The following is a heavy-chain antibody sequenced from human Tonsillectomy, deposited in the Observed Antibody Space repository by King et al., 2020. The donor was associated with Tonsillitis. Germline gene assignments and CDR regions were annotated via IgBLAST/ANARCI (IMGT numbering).Heavy chain of an antibody. CDR3: GREYWGAFDI. CDR1: GFTFSDYY. J-gene: IGHJ3*02. CDR2: INPSVTNT. D-gene: IGHD2-8*02. V-gene: IGHV3-11*06. Sequence: VQLVQSGGGLVKPGGSLRLSCAASGFTFSDYYMSWIGQAPGKGLEWISLINPSVTNTDYVDWSRGRFTISRDNAKNSMFLQMNSLRAKDTGVYYCGREYWGAFDIWGQGTVVTVSS.